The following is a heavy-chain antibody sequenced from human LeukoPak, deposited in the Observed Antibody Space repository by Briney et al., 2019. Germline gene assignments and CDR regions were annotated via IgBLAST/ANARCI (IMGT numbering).Heavy chain of an antibody. V-gene: IGHV3-30-3*01. CDR3: AREGYYGSGSPPSLYFDY. Sequence: GGSLGLSCAASGFSFRNYVIHWVRQAPGKGLEWVAVTSADLNVKLYADSVKGRFTISRDNSRSTLYLQMNSLRPEDTAIYYCAREGYYGSGSPPSLYFDYWGQGTLVTVSS. CDR1: GFSFRNYV. D-gene: IGHD3-10*01. CDR2: TSADLNVK. J-gene: IGHJ4*02.